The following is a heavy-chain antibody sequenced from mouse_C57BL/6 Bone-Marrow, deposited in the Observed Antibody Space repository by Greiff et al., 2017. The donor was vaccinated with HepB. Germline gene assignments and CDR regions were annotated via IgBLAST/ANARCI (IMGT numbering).Heavy chain of an antibody. J-gene: IGHJ1*03. D-gene: IGHD2-3*01. CDR3: APYDGYFDV. CDR1: GYTFTDYY. V-gene: IGHV1-26*01. Sequence: EVQLQQSGPELVKPGASVKISCKASGYTFTDYYMNWVKQSHGKSLEWIGDINPNNGGTSYNQKFKGKATLTVDKSSSTAYMELRSLTSEDSAVYYGAPYDGYFDVWGTGTTVTVSS. CDR2: INPNNGGT.